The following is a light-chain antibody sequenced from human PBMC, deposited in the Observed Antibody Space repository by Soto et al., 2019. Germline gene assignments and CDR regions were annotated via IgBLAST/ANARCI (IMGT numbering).Light chain of an antibody. V-gene: IGKV1-8*01. J-gene: IGKJ2*01. CDR1: QGISSY. CDR3: QQYYSYPYT. Sequence: AIRMTQSPSSFSASTGDRVTITCRASQGISSYLAWYQQKPGKAPKLLIYAASTLQSGVPSRFSGSGSGTDFTLTINCLQSEDFATYYSQQYYSYPYTFGQGTKLEIK. CDR2: AAS.